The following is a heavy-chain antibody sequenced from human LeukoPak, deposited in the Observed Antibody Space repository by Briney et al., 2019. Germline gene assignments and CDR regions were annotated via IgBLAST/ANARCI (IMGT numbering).Heavy chain of an antibody. CDR2: IYPGDSDT. CDR1: GYSLTSYW. CDR3: ARQAVPVAKYFQY. V-gene: IGHV5-51*01. J-gene: IGHJ1*01. D-gene: IGHD2-2*01. Sequence: GESLKISCKGSGYSLTSYWIGWVRQMPGKGLEWMGIIYPGDSDTRYSPSFQGQVTISADKSISTAYLQWSSLEASDTAIYYCARQAVPVAKYFQYWGQGTLVTVSS.